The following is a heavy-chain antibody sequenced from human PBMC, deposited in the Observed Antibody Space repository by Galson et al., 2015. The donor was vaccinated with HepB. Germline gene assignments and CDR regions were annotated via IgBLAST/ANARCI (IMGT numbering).Heavy chain of an antibody. CDR2: ISYDGSNK. D-gene: IGHD3-22*01. Sequence: SLRLSCAASGFTFSRYAMHWVRQAPGKGLEWVAVISYDGSNKYYADSVKGRFTISRDNSKHTPYLQMNSLRPEDTAEYYCARVYYDSSGYCCGYFDYWGQGTLVTVSS. J-gene: IGHJ4*02. CDR1: GFTFSRYA. V-gene: IGHV3-30-3*01. CDR3: ARVYYDSSGYCCGYFDY.